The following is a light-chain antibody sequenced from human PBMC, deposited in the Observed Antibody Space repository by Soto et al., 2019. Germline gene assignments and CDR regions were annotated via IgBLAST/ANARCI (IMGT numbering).Light chain of an antibody. CDR2: DAS. J-gene: IGKJ5*01. V-gene: IGKV1-33*01. CDR1: QDISNY. CDR3: QQYHSLPIT. Sequence: DIQMTQSPSSLSPSIGDRVTITCQSSQDISNYLHWYQQKPGKAPKLLIYDASNLETGVPSRFSGSGSGTDFTFTISSLQPEDIATYYCQQYHSLPITFVQGTRLDIK.